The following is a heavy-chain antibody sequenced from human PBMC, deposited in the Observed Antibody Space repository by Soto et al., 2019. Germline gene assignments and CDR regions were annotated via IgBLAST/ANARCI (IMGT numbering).Heavy chain of an antibody. CDR2: ISYDGSNT. Sequence: QVQLVESGGGVLQPGRSLRLSCAASGFTFSSFAMHWVRQAPGKGLEWVAFISYDGSNTYYADSVKGRVTISRDNSKKTVYLEINSLRAEDTAVYHCAKHLTLGIVGAWGHYFEYWGQGTLVTVSS. D-gene: IGHD1-26*01. CDR3: AKHLTLGIVGAWGHYFEY. V-gene: IGHV3-30-3*02. J-gene: IGHJ4*02. CDR1: GFTFSSFA.